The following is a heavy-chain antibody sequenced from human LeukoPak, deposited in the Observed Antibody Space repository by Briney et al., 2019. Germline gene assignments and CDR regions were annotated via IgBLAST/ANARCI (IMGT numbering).Heavy chain of an antibody. CDR2: ISYDGSNK. Sequence: GRSLRLSCAASGFTFSSYAMHWVRQAPGKGLEWVAVISYDGSNKYYADSVKGRFTISRDNSKNTLYLQMNSLRAEDTAVYYCASPPDKKVPAAQREDYYFDYWGQGTLVTVSS. J-gene: IGHJ4*02. CDR1: GFTFSSYA. CDR3: ASPPDKKVPAAQREDYYFDY. D-gene: IGHD2-2*01. V-gene: IGHV3-30-3*01.